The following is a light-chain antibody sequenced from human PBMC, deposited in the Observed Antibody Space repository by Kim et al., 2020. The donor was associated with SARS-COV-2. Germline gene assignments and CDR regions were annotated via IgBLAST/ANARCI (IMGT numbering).Light chain of an antibody. Sequence: VSPGQTASSTCSGDRMGDKYATWYQQRPGQSPVLVINNDSRRPSGIPERFSGSNYGNTATLTIGGTQAMDEADYYCQAWDNNNGVFGGGTQLTVL. CDR2: NDS. V-gene: IGLV3-1*01. CDR3: QAWDNNNGV. J-gene: IGLJ3*02. CDR1: RMGDKY.